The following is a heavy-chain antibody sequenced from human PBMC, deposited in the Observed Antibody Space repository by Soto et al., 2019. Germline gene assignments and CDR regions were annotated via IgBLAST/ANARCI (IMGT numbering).Heavy chain of an antibody. CDR3: XXXXTXXXGTTPHD. CDR1: GFTFSTYA. CDR2: ISYDGSKK. J-gene: IGHJ4*02. D-gene: IGHD1-7*01. V-gene: IGHV3-30-3*01. Sequence: QVQLVESGGGVVQPGRALRLSCAASGFTFSTYAMHWVRQAPGXXLEWVAVISYDGSKKYYADSVKGRFTISRDNSKSTLFLQMNSLRXXXTAVXXCXXXXTXXXGTTPHDWGQGTLVTVSS.